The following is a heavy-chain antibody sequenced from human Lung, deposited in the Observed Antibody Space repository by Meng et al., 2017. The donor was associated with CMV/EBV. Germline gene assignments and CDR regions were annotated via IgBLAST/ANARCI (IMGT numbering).Heavy chain of an antibody. V-gene: IGHV1-18*01. CDR3: ARVEVGTSSGDY. J-gene: IGHJ4*02. Sequence: QVVEVGGEGKKPGASVKVSCKTSGSTFTNYGITSVRQGLGEGLELMGRINAYNGDTNYAQTLQGRVTMTTDTSTRPAYVELRSLSSDDTAVYYRARVEVGTSSGDYWGQGTLVTVSS. CDR1: GSTFTNYG. D-gene: IGHD1-26*01. CDR2: INAYNGDT.